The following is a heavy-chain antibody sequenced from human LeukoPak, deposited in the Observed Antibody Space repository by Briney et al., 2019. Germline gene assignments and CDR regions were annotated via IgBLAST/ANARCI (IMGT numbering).Heavy chain of an antibody. CDR3: ARDREVAALDY. CDR2: IWYDGSNK. CDR1: GFTFSSYG. V-gene: IGHV3-33*01. D-gene: IGHD6-19*01. Sequence: PGRSLRLSCAASGFTFSSYGMHWVRQAPGKGLEWVAVIWYDGSNKYYADSVKGRFTISRDNSKNTLYLQMNSLRAEDTAVYYCARDREVAALDYWGQGTLVTVSS. J-gene: IGHJ4*02.